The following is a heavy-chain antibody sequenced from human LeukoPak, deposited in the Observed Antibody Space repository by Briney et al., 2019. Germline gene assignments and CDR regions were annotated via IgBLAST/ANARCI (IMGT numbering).Heavy chain of an antibody. CDR2: ISGSGGST. CDR3: AKVLNYDFWSGYPFDY. CDR1: GFTFSSYA. Sequence: PGGSLRLSCAASGFTFSSYAMSWVRQAPGKGLEWVSAISGSGGSTYYADSVKGRFTISRDNSKNTLYLQMNSLRAEDTAVYYCAKVLNYDFWSGYPFDYWGQGTLVTVSS. V-gene: IGHV3-23*01. D-gene: IGHD3-3*01. J-gene: IGHJ4*02.